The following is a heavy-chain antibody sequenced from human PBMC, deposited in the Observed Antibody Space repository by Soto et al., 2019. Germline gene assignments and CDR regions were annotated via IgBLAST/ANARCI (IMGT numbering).Heavy chain of an antibody. CDR3: ARGNSSATTDYYGMDV. V-gene: IGHV1-69*01. D-gene: IGHD6-25*01. CDR1: GGTFSSYA. Sequence: QVQLVQSGAEVKKPGSSVKVSCKASGGTFSSYAISWVRQAPGQGLVWMGGIIPIFGTANYAQKFQGRVTITADESTSTAYMELSSLRSEDTAVYYCARGNSSATTDYYGMDVWGQGTTVTVSS. J-gene: IGHJ6*02. CDR2: IIPIFGTA.